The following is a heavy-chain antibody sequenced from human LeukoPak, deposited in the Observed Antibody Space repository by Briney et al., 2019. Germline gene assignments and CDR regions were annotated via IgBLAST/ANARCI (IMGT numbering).Heavy chain of an antibody. CDR3: AAKVELRSNGPYFNS. V-gene: IGHV3-53*01. D-gene: IGHD1-7*01. CDR2: IYSGGDT. Sequence: GGSLRLSCAPSGFTDRSNYVSWLRQAPGKGLEWVSVIYSGGDTFYADSVKGRFTISRDNSKNTLYLQMNSLRAEDKAVYYCAAKVELRSNGPYFNSWGQGTLVTVSS. J-gene: IGHJ4*02. CDR1: GFTDRSNY.